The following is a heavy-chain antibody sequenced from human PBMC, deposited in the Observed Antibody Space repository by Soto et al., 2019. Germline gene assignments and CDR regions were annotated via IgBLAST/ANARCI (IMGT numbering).Heavy chain of an antibody. J-gene: IGHJ5*02. CDR2: MYYSGST. CDR3: SRRAPEGFDP. CDR1: VGSISMSSYY. V-gene: IGHV4-39*01. Sequence: PSETLSLTCIFSVGSISMSSYYWGWIRQPPGKGLEWIGSMYYSGSTYYNPSLKSRVTISIDTPKNQLSLKLASVTAADTAVYYCSRRAPEGFDPWGQGTMVTVSS.